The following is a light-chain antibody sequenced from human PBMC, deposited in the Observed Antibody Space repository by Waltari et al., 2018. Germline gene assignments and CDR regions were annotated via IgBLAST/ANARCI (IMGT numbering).Light chain of an antibody. Sequence: EVVLTQSPATLSLSPGDRATLSCRASQSVTTDLAWYQQRRGQAPRLLIYDASARATGIPARFSGSGSGTDFTLTISGLEPEDFAVYYCHQRSNWPLTFGPGTKVEFK. V-gene: IGKV3-11*01. J-gene: IGKJ3*01. CDR2: DAS. CDR1: QSVTTD. CDR3: HQRSNWPLT.